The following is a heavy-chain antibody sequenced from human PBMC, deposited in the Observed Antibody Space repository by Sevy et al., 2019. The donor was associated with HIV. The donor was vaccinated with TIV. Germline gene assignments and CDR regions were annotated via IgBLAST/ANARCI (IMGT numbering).Heavy chain of an antibody. V-gene: IGHV3-7*03. Sequence: GGSLRLSCAASGFTFNNYWMTWVRQAPGKGLEWVANIRQDGSDKYYMESVKGRFNISRDNTKNSLYLQLNSLRAEDKDLYYCARSWDYWGQMGYWGQGTLVTVSS. CDR1: GFTFNNYW. CDR2: IRQDGSDK. D-gene: IGHD7-27*01. CDR3: ARSWDYWGQMGY. J-gene: IGHJ4*02.